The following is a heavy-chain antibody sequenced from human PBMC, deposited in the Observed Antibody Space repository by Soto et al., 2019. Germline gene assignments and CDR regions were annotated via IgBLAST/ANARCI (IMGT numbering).Heavy chain of an antibody. CDR2: SYRNDNE. D-gene: IGHD1-26*01. J-gene: IGHJ4*02. CDR1: GFSLATYAPG. V-gene: IGHV2-5*01. CDR3: VHTGYSDDPFAY. Sequence: SGPTLVNPKQPLTLTCTLSGFSLATYAPGVGWIRQRPGKALELLALSYRNDNEHNSQSLKSRLTITKDTAKNQVVFTMTKMDPVDTATYFCVHTGYSDDPFAYWGRGTLVTVSS.